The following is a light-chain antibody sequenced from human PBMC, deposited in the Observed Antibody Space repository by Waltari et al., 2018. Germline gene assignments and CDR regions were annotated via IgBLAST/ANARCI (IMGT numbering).Light chain of an antibody. J-gene: IGKJ1*01. CDR1: QSVSGN. CDR2: GAS. V-gene: IGKV3-15*01. Sequence: EIVMTQSPATLSVYPGERATLSCRASQSVSGNLAWYQHKPGQAPRLLIYGASTRATGIPASFSGSGSGTEFTLTISSLQSEDFAVYYCQQYNLWPWTFGQGTNVEIK. CDR3: QQYNLWPWT.